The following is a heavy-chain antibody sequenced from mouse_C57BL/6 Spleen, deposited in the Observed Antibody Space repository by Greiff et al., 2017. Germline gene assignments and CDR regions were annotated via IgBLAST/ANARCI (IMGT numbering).Heavy chain of an antibody. CDR2: INYDGSST. CDR1: GFTFSDYY. J-gene: IGHJ3*01. CDR3: ARGGEPWFAY. V-gene: IGHV5-16*01. Sequence: EVKLVESEGGLVQPGSSMKLSCTASGFTFSDYYMAWVRQVPEKGLEWVANINYDGSSTYYLDSLKSRFIISRDNAKNILYLQMSSLKSEDTATYYCARGGEPWFAYWGQGTLVTVSA.